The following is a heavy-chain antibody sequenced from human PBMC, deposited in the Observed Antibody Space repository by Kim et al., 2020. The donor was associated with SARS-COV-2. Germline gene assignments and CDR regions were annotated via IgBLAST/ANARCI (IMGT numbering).Heavy chain of an antibody. CDR2: ISISGGGT. Sequence: GGSLRLSCAASGFTFSSYAMSWVRQAPEKGLEWVSVISISGGGTYYTDSVKGRFTISRDNSKNTLYLQMNSLRAEDTAVYYCAVRGLIIPNWFDPWGQGTLVTVSS. CDR1: GFTFSSYA. CDR3: AVRGLIIPNWFDP. V-gene: IGHV3-23*01. J-gene: IGHJ5*02. D-gene: IGHD3-10*01.